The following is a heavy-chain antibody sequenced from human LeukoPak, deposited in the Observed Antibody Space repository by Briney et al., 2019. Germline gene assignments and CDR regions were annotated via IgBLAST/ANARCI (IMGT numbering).Heavy chain of an antibody. CDR1: GFTFSSYA. V-gene: IGHV3-23*01. CDR2: ISGSGGCT. CDR3: GWSGAYYYYYYGMDV. Sequence: GGSLGLSCAASGFTFSSYAMSWVRQAPGKGLEWVSAISGSGGCTYYADSVKGRFTISRDNSKNTLYLQMNSLRAEDTAVYYCGWSGAYYYYYYGMDVWGQGTTVTVSS. J-gene: IGHJ6*02. D-gene: IGHD1-26*01.